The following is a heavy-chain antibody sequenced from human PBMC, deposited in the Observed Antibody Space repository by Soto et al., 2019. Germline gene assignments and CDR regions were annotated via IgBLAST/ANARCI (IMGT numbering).Heavy chain of an antibody. V-gene: IGHV5-51*01. J-gene: IGHJ4*02. D-gene: IGHD5-12*01. Sequence: GESLKISCKGSGYSFTSYWIGWVRQMPGKGLEWMGIIYPGDSDTRYSPSFQGQVTISADKSISTAYLQWSSLKASDTAMYYWARQWDSRDGYSDYWGQGTLVTVSS. CDR1: GYSFTSYW. CDR2: IYPGDSDT. CDR3: ARQWDSRDGYSDY.